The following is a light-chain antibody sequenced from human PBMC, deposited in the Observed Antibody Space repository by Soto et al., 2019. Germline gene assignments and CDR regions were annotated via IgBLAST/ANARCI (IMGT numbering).Light chain of an antibody. Sequence: DIQMTQSPSTLSASVGDRVTITCRASQSISTWLSWYHQKPGKAHKLLISSASSLESGGPSRFRGSRYGTEFSLASSSLQPDDFATYYCQQYNYDPDTFDDRTKRAIK. CDR3: QQYNYDPDT. V-gene: IGKV1-5*01. J-gene: IGKJ2*01. CDR2: SAS. CDR1: QSISTW.